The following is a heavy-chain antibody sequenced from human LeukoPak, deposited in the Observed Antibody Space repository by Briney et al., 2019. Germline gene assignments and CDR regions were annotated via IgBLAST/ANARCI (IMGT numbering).Heavy chain of an antibody. J-gene: IGHJ4*02. D-gene: IGHD5-24*01. V-gene: IGHV5-51*01. CDR2: IYPGDSDT. Sequence: GESLKISCKGSGYSFSSYWIGWVRQMPGKGLEWMGIIYPGDSDTRYSPSFAGQVTISADKSLSTAYLQWSSLKASDTAMYYCATWGRRDGLDYWGQGTLVTVSS. CDR1: GYSFSSYW. CDR3: ATWGRRDGLDY.